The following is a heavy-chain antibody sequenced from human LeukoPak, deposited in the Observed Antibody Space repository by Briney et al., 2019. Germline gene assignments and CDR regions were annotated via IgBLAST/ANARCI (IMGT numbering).Heavy chain of an antibody. J-gene: IGHJ4*02. CDR3: ARAGYSSGWDY. V-gene: IGHV3-7*01. CDR2: IKQDGGEK. CDR1: GFTFSSYW. D-gene: IGHD6-19*01. Sequence: GGSLRLSCAASGFTFSSYWMSWVRQAPGKGLEWVANIKQDGGEKYHVDSVKGRFTISRDNAENSLYLQMNSLRGEDTAVYFCARAGYSSGWDYWGQGTLVTVSS.